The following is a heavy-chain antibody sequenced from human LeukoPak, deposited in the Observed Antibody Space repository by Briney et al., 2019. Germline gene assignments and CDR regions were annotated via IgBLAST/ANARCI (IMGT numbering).Heavy chain of an antibody. Sequence: GGSLRLSCAASGFTFSSYWMHWVRQAPGKGLVWVSRINSDGSSTSYADSVKGRFNISRDNAKNTLYLQMNSLGAEDTAVYYCASGLRVVPAANGYWGQGTLVTVSS. CDR1: GFTFSSYW. D-gene: IGHD2-2*01. V-gene: IGHV3-74*01. CDR2: INSDGSST. CDR3: ASGLRVVPAANGY. J-gene: IGHJ4*02.